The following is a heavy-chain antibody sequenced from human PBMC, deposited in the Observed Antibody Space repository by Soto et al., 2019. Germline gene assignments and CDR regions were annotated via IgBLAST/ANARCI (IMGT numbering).Heavy chain of an antibody. V-gene: IGHV4-34*01. J-gene: IGHJ5*02. Sequence: SETLSLTCAVSGASISSGGHSWTWIRQPPGKGLEWIGEINHSGSTNYNPSLKSRVTISVDTSKNQFSLKLSSVTAAGTAVYYCARERYYYGSGSYAWFDPWGQGTLVTVSS. CDR3: ARERYYYGSGSYAWFDP. CDR2: INHSGST. D-gene: IGHD3-10*01. CDR1: GASISSGGHS.